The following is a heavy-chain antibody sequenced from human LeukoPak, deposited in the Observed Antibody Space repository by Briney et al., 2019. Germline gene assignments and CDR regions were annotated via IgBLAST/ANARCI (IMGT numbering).Heavy chain of an antibody. J-gene: IGHJ3*02. Sequence: PSETLSLTCAVYGGSFSGYYWSWIRQPPGKGLEWIGEINHSGSTNYNPSLKSRVTISVDTSKNQFSLKLSPVTAADTAVYHCARGRRITMIVVVRGRAFDIWGQGTMVTVSS. D-gene: IGHD3-22*01. CDR1: GGSFSGYY. CDR3: ARGRRITMIVVVRGRAFDI. V-gene: IGHV4-34*01. CDR2: INHSGST.